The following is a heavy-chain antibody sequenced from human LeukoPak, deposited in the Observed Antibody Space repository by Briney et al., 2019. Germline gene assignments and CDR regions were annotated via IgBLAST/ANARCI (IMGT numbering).Heavy chain of an antibody. Sequence: GESLKISCKGSGYSFTSYWIGWVRQMPGKGLEWMGIIYPGDSDTRYSPSFQGRVTISADKSISTAYLQWSSLKASDTAMYYCARGYCSSTSCGNFDYWGQGTLVTVSS. V-gene: IGHV5-51*01. J-gene: IGHJ4*02. CDR1: GYSFTSYW. CDR2: IYPGDSDT. D-gene: IGHD2-2*01. CDR3: ARGYCSSTSCGNFDY.